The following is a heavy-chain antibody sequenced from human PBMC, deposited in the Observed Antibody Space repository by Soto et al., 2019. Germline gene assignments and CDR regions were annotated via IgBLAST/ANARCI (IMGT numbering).Heavy chain of an antibody. V-gene: IGHV1-46*01. J-gene: IGHJ5*02. CDR1: GYTFTSYY. D-gene: IGHD2-2*02. CDR2: INPSGGST. Sequence: ASVKVSCKASGYTFTSYYMHWVRQAPGQGLEWMGIINPSGGSTSYAQKFQGRVTMTRDTSTSTVYMELSSLRSEDTAVYYCARDWGLKEATAIRVKWFDPWGKGTLVTVSS. CDR3: ARDWGLKEATAIRVKWFDP.